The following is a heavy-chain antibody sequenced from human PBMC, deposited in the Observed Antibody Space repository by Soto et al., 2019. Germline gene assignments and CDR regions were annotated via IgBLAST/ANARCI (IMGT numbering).Heavy chain of an antibody. Sequence: PSETLSLTCAVYGGSFSGYYWSWIRQPPGKGLEWIGEINHSGSTNYNPSLKSRVTISVDTSKNQFSLKLSSVTAADTAVYYCARGTQWLVIFDYRGQGTLVTVSS. CDR1: GGSFSGYY. J-gene: IGHJ4*02. V-gene: IGHV4-34*01. CDR3: ARGTQWLVIFDY. CDR2: INHSGST. D-gene: IGHD6-19*01.